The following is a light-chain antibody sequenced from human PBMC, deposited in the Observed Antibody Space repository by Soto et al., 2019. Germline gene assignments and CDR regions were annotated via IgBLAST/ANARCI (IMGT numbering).Light chain of an antibody. CDR3: SSYTSSSTPLV. CDR2: EVS. V-gene: IGLV2-14*01. CDR1: SSDVGGYNY. Sequence: QSALTQPASVSGSPGQSITISCTRTSSDVGGYNYVSWYQQHPGKAPKLMIYEVSNRPSGVSNRFSGSKSGNTASLTISGRQAEDEADYYCSSYTSSSTPLVFGGGTKLTVL. J-gene: IGLJ3*02.